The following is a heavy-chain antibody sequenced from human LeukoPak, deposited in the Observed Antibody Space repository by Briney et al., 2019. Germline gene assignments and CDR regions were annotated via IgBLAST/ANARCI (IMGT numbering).Heavy chain of an antibody. D-gene: IGHD6-19*01. CDR3: AREPVAGTAPR. V-gene: IGHV3-21*01. J-gene: IGHJ4*02. CDR1: GFTFSSYS. CDR2: ISSSSSRI. Sequence: GGSLRLSCAASGFTFSSYSMNWVRQAPGKGLEWVSSISSSSSRIYYADSVKGRFTISRDNAKNSLYLQMNSLRAEDTAVYYCAREPVAGTAPRWGQGTLVTVSS.